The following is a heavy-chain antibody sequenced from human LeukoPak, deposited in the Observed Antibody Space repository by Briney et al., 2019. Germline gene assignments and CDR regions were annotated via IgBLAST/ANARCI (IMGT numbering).Heavy chain of an antibody. CDR3: ARDLYSSSWLNYFDY. J-gene: IGHJ4*02. Sequence: GSLRLSCAASGFTFSSYSMNWVRQAPGKGLEWIGYIYYSGSTNYNPSLKSRVTISVDTSKNQFSLKLSSVTAADTAVYYCARDLYSSSWLNYFDYWGQGTLVTVSS. CDR2: IYYSGST. V-gene: IGHV4-59*01. CDR1: GFTFSSYS. D-gene: IGHD6-13*01.